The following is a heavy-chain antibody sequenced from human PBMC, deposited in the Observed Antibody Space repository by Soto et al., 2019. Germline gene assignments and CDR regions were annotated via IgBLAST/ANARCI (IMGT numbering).Heavy chain of an antibody. CDR2: ISGSGTNR. CDR3: AKDRVDYGDYRGLDY. V-gene: IGHV3-23*01. CDR1: GFTFSSYA. D-gene: IGHD4-17*01. Sequence: EVQLLESGGGLVQPGGSLRLSCAASGFTFSSYAMTWVRQAPGKGLEWVSAISGSGTNRYYADSVKGRFPISRDNSKNTLYLQMNSLRAADTAVYYCAKDRVDYGDYRGLDYWGQGTLVTVSS. J-gene: IGHJ4*02.